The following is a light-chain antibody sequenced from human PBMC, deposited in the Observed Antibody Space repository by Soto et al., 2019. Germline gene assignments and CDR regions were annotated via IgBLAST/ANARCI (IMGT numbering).Light chain of an antibody. CDR3: AAWDDSLNGWV. CDR1: SSDIGNNA. J-gene: IGLJ3*02. Sequence: QSVLTQPPSVSEAPRQRVTISSSGSSSDIGNNAVNWYQQLPGKAPKLLIYYDDLLPSGVSDRFSGSKSGTSASLAISGRQSEDEADYYCAAWDDSLNGWVFGGGTKVTVL. V-gene: IGLV1-36*01. CDR2: YDD.